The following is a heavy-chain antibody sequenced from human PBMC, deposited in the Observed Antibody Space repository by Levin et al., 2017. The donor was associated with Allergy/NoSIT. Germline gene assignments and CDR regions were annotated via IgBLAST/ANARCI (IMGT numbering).Heavy chain of an antibody. V-gene: IGHV5-51*01. CDR2: IYPSDSDT. CDR1: GYTFSTYW. Sequence: PGGSLRLSCQGTGYTFSTYWIGWVRQMPGKGLQWMGVIYPSDSDTRYSPSFQGHVTISADKSINTAYLHWSSLKASDTAIYYCARQQRGISAFDFWGQGALVTVSS. J-gene: IGHJ4*02. CDR3: ARQQRGISAFDF. D-gene: IGHD3-10*01.